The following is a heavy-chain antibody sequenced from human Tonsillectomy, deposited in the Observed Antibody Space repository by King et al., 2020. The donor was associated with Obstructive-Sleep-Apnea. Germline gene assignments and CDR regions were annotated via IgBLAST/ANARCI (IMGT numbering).Heavy chain of an antibody. V-gene: IGHV3-53*04. CDR3: ARAPKPPPGGMRAFDI. J-gene: IGHJ3*02. D-gene: IGHD3-16*01. CDR2: IYSGGST. CDR1: GFTVSSNY. Sequence: VQLVESGGGLVQPGGSLRLSCAASGFTVSSNYMSWVRQAPGKGLEWVSVIYSGGSTYYADSVKGRFTISRHNSKNTLYLQMNSLRAADTAVYYCARAPKPPPGGMRAFDIWGQGTMVTVSS.